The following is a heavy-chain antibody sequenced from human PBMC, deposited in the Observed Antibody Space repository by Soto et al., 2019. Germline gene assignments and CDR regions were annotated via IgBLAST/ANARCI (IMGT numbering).Heavy chain of an antibody. CDR2: IIPIFGTA. V-gene: IGHV1-69*13. CDR3: ARDDEQQLVLDYYGMDV. CDR1: GYTFTSYG. D-gene: IGHD6-13*01. J-gene: IGHJ6*02. Sequence: SVKVSCKASGYTFTSYGISWVRQAPGQGLEWMGGIIPIFGTANYAQKFQGRVTITADESTSTAYMELSSLRSEDTAVYYCARDDEQQLVLDYYGMDVWGQGTTVTVSS.